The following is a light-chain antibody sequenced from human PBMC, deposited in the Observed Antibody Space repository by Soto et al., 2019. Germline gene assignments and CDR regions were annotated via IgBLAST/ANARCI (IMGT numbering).Light chain of an antibody. J-gene: IGLJ1*01. CDR2: EVS. V-gene: IGLV2-8*01. CDR3: SSYAGSNRGNV. Sequence: QSVLTQPPSASGSPGQSVTISCTGTSSDVGGYNYVSWYQQHPGKAPKLMIYEVSKRPSGVPDRFSGSKSGNTASLTVSGLQAEDEADYYCSSYAGSNRGNVFGTGTQLTVL. CDR1: SSDVGGYNY.